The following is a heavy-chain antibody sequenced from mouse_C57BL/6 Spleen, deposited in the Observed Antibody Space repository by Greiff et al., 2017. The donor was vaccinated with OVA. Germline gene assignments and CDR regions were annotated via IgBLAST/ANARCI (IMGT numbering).Heavy chain of an antibody. CDR3: AKWRDYDGVAY. D-gene: IGHD2-4*01. CDR2: LCRGGST. CDR1: CFSLTSYG. V-gene: IGHV2-5*01. Sequence: VTLVESGPGLVPPSQSLSITCTVSCFSLTSYGVHCVRQSPGQRLDWLGVLCRGGSTDYNAAFMSRLSITKDNAKSQVFFKMNSLQADDTAIYYCAKWRDYDGVAYWGQGTLVTVSA. J-gene: IGHJ3*01.